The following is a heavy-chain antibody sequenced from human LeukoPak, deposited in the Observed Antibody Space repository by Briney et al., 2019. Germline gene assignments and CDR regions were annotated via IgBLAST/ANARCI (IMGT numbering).Heavy chain of an antibody. Sequence: GGSLRLSCAASGFTFSSYAMHWVRQAPGKGLEWVAVISYDGSNKYYADSVKGRFTISRDNSKNTLYLQMNSLRAEDTAVYYCARDPKDFYDTSNYLYFDYWGRGTLVTVSS. CDR1: GFTFSSYA. D-gene: IGHD3-22*01. CDR3: ARDPKDFYDTSNYLYFDY. V-gene: IGHV3-30-3*01. CDR2: ISYDGSNK. J-gene: IGHJ4*02.